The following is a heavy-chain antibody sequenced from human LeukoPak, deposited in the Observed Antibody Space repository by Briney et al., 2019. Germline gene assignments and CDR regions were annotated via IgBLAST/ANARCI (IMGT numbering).Heavy chain of an antibody. D-gene: IGHD1-26*01. CDR1: GGSITSINW. Sequence: SETLSLTCAVSGGSITSINWWNWVRQPPGKGLEWIGEIYLYGTTNYNPSLKSRVTMSVDRSKNQFSLKLSSVTAADTAVYYCARQKWEQQGRDYYFNGLDVWGPGTTVTVSS. CDR2: IYLYGTT. V-gene: IGHV4-4*02. CDR3: ARQKWEQQGRDYYFNGLDV. J-gene: IGHJ6*02.